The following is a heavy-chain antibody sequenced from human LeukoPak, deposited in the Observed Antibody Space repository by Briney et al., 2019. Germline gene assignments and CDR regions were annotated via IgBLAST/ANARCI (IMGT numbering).Heavy chain of an antibody. D-gene: IGHD3-9*01. CDR2: INSDGSST. Sequence: PGGSLRLSCAASGFTFSSYWMHWVRQAPGKGLVWVSRINSDGSSTSYADSVKGRFTISRDNAKNTLYLQMNSLRAEDTAVYYCARGGHYDILTAPFDYWGQGTLVTVSS. CDR1: GFTFSSYW. J-gene: IGHJ4*02. CDR3: ARGGHYDILTAPFDY. V-gene: IGHV3-74*01.